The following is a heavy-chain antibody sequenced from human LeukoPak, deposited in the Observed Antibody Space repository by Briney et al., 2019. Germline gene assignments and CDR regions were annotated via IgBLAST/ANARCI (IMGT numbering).Heavy chain of an antibody. D-gene: IGHD3-22*01. CDR1: GGSISSGGYY. V-gene: IGHV4-30-2*01. CDR2: IYNSGST. Sequence: SETLSLTCTVSGGSISSGGYYWSWIRQPPGKGLEWIGYIYNSGSTYYNPSLKSRVTISVDTSKNQFSLKLSSVTAADTAVYYCARDPVGMIVADWGQGTLVTVSS. CDR3: ARDPVGMIVAD. J-gene: IGHJ4*02.